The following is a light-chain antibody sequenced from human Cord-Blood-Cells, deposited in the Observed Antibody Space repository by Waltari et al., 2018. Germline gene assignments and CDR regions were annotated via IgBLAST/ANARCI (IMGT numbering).Light chain of an antibody. V-gene: IGLV2-14*01. J-gene: IGLJ2*01. CDR3: SSYTSSSTVV. CDR1: TSDVGVYNY. Sequence: QSALPQPASVSGSPGHSITISSPGTTSDVGVYNYVSWYQQHPGKAPKLIIYDVSNRPSGVSNRFSGSKSGNTASLTISGLQAEDEADYYCSSYTSSSTVVFGGGTKLTVL. CDR2: DVS.